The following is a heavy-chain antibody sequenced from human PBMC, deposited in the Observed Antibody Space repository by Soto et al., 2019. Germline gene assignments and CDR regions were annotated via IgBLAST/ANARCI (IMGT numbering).Heavy chain of an antibody. D-gene: IGHD3-10*01. V-gene: IGHV1-18*01. CDR1: GYTFTSYG. CDR3: GREPIWFGKLALLAY. Sequence: ASVKVSCKASGYTFTSYGISWVRQAPGQGLEWMGWISAYNGNTNYAQKLQGRVTMTTDTSTSTAYMELRSLRSDDTAVYYCGREPIWFGKLALLAYWAQGTLVPVSS. CDR2: ISAYNGNT. J-gene: IGHJ4*02.